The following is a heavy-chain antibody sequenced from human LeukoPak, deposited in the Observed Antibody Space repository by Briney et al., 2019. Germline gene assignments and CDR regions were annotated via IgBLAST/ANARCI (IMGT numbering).Heavy chain of an antibody. Sequence: GGSLRLSCAASGFTFSTNGMHWVRQAPGKGLEWVSLITYDGLKTSYADSVKGRFTISRDKSTNTLYLQMNSLRVEDTAVYYCARDFSWTFGFWGQGTLVTASS. CDR3: ARDFSWTFGF. D-gene: IGHD3/OR15-3a*01. J-gene: IGHJ4*02. CDR1: GFTFSTNG. V-gene: IGHV3-30*03. CDR2: ITYDGLKT.